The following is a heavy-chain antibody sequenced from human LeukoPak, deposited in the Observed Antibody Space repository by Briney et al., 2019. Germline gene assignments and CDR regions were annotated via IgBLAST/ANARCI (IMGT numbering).Heavy chain of an antibody. CDR1: GGSFSGYY. CDR2: INHSGST. CDR3: ARIGTPYDYVWGSYRPGPVDI. D-gene: IGHD3-16*02. V-gene: IGHV4-34*01. Sequence: SETLSLTCAVYGGSFSGYYWSWIGQPPGKWLEWIGEINHSGSTNYNPSLKSRVTISVDTSKNQFSLKLSSVTAADTAVYYCARIGTPYDYVWGSYRPGPVDIWGQGTMVTVSS. J-gene: IGHJ3*02.